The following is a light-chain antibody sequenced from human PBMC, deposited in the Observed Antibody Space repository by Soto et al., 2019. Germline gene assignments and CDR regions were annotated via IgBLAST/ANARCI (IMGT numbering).Light chain of an antibody. CDR2: DVT. Sequence: QSALTQPASMSGSPGQSITISCTGTSSDVGGFNSVSWYQQHPGKAPKLMIYDVTNRPSGISDRFSGSKSGNTASLTISGLQAEDEADYYCSSYTSSSTLDVFGTGTKLTVL. V-gene: IGLV2-14*03. J-gene: IGLJ1*01. CDR1: SSDVGGFNS. CDR3: SSYTSSSTLDV.